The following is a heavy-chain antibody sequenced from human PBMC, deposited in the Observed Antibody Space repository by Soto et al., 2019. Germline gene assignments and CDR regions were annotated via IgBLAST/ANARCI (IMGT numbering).Heavy chain of an antibody. D-gene: IGHD3-3*01. J-gene: IGHJ6*02. CDR1: GGTFGSYP. CDR2: IIPIFGTA. CDR3: ARDSPPGAPWSGPLHGMDV. Sequence: SVNGSCKSAGGTFGSYPISWVRQAPGQGLEWMGWIIPIFGTANYAQKFQGRVTITADESTSTAYMELSSLRSEDTAVYYCARDSPPGAPWSGPLHGMDVWGQGTTVTVSS. V-gene: IGHV1-69*13.